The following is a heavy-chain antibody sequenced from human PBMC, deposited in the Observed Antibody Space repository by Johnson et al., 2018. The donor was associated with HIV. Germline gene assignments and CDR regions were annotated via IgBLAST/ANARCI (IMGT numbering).Heavy chain of an antibody. CDR1: GFTFDDYA. D-gene: IGHD6-19*01. CDR2: ISRNSDKI. J-gene: IGHJ3*02. Sequence: VQLVESGGGVVQPGRSLRLSCAASGFTFDDYAMHWVRQAPGKGLEWVSGISRNSDKIGYADSVRGRFSISRDNAKNTLYLQMDSLRAEDTALYYCTKEIVRYSIDWDVFDMWGQGTMVTVSS. V-gene: IGHV3-9*01. CDR3: TKEIVRYSIDWDVFDM.